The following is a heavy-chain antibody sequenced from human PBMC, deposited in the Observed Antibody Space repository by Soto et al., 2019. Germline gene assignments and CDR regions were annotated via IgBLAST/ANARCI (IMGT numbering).Heavy chain of an antibody. V-gene: IGHV3-7*01. D-gene: IGHD3-10*01. CDR2: IKQDGSER. J-gene: IGHJ4*02. Sequence: LRLSCAASGFTFSSYWMSWVRQAPGKGLEWVANIKQDGSERYYVDSVKGRFTISRDNAKNSLYLQMNSLRAEDTAVYYCARDETYYYGSGPVGGPGTLVTVSS. CDR1: GFTFSSYW. CDR3: ARDETYYYGSGPV.